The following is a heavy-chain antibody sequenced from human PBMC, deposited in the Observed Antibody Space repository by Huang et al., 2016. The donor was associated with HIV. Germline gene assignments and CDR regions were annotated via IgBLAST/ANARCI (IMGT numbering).Heavy chain of an antibody. V-gene: IGHV1-18*01. D-gene: IGHD5-18*01. CDR3: ARGGGIQLWLLGYYYMDV. CDR1: GYTFSSFG. J-gene: IGHJ6*03. Sequence: QVQLVQSGAEVKKPGASVKVSCKASGYTFSSFGISWVRQAPGQGLGWGGGISVDKGNTKFAQKFQGRLTMTTDTSTSTAYMELRSLRSDDTAVYYCARGGGIQLWLLGYYYMDVWGNGTTVTVSS. CDR2: ISVDKGNT.